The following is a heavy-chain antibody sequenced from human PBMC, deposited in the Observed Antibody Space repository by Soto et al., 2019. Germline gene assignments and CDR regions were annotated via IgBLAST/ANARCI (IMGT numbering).Heavy chain of an antibody. CDR2: ISWNSGSI. D-gene: IGHD1-26*01. CDR3: ARDTGYSGSPY. J-gene: IGHJ4*02. V-gene: IGHV3-9*01. Sequence: GGSLRLSCAASGFTFDDYAMHWVRQAPGKGLEWVSGISWNSGSIGYADSVKGRFTISRDNAKNSLYLQMNSLRAEDTALYYCARDTGYSGSPYWGQGTLVTVSS. CDR1: GFTFDDYA.